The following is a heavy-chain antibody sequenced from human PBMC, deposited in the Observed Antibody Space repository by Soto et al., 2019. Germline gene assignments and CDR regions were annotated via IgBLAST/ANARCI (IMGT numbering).Heavy chain of an antibody. CDR2: ISYDGSNK. D-gene: IGHD5-12*01. V-gene: IGHV3-30*18. J-gene: IGHJ6*02. CDR3: AKDFGDSGYDSYGMDV. Sequence: GGSLRLSCAASGFAFSSYGMHWFRQAPGKGLEWVAVISYDGSNKYYADSVKGRFTISRDNSKNTLYLQMNSLRAEDTAVYYCAKDFGDSGYDSYGMDVWGQGTTVTVSS. CDR1: GFAFSSYG.